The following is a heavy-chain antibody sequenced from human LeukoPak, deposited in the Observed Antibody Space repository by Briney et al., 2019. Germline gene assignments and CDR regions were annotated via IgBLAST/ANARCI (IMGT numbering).Heavy chain of an antibody. CDR2: ISAYNGNT. D-gene: IGHD2-2*02. CDR3: ARAGVVVPAAIFEYYYGMDV. J-gene: IGHJ6*02. Sequence: ASVKVSCKASGGTFSSYAISWVRQAPGQGLEWMGWISAYNGNTNYAQKLQGRVTMTTDTSTSTAYMELRSLRSDDTAVYYCARAGVVVPAAIFEYYYGMDVWGQGTTVTVSS. V-gene: IGHV1-18*01. CDR1: GGTFSSYA.